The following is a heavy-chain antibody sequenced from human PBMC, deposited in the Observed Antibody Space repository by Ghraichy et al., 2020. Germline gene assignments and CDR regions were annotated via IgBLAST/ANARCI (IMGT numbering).Heavy chain of an antibody. CDR3: ARQGDRTTFSNEPGAVDC. J-gene: IGHJ4*02. CDR1: GGSISSTSYY. V-gene: IGHV4-39*01. CDR2: IYYGGST. Sequence: SETLSLTCTVSGGSISSTSYYWGWIRQPPGKGLEWIGSIYYGGSTYYNTSLKSRVTISEDTSKNQISLRMSSMTAADTAVYYCARQGDRTTFSNEPGAVDCWGQGTLVTVSS. D-gene: IGHD2/OR15-2a*01.